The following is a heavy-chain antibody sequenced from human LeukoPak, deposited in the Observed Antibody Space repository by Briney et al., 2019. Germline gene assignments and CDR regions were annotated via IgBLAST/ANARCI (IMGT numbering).Heavy chain of an antibody. CDR2: IRYDGSNK. V-gene: IGHV3-30*02. CDR3: ARREYGGNGGDAFDI. D-gene: IGHD4-23*01. CDR1: GFTFSSYG. Sequence: GGSLRLSCAASGFTFSSYGMHWVRQAPGKGLEWVAFIRYDGSNKYYADSVKGRFTISRDNSKNTLYLQMNSLRAEDTAVYYCARREYGGNGGDAFDIWGQGTMVTVSS. J-gene: IGHJ3*02.